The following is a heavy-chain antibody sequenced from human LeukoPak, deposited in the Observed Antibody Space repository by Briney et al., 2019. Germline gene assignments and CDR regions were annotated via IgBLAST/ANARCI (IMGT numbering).Heavy chain of an antibody. Sequence: GGPVRLSCDASGFTFSDYYMTWIRQAPGKGLEWVSHISSSGNYRNYAESGQGRFTISRDNAKNSLYLQMNSLRAEDTAVYYCARADSSSWFDYWGQGAVDPVSS. J-gene: IGHJ4*02. CDR1: GFTFSDYY. D-gene: IGHD6-13*01. CDR2: ISSSGNYR. V-gene: IGHV3-11*05. CDR3: ARADSSSWFDY.